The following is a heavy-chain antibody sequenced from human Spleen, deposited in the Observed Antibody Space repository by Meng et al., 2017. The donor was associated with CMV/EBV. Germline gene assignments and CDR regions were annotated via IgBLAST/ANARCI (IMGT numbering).Heavy chain of an antibody. Sequence: LRLYCAASSFSFSTYDLSWVHQAPGKGLEWVSVICGKSGTTNYADSTKGRFTISRDNSKNTLYLQLNSLTAEDTALYYCVKGGHLDYWGQGTLVTVSS. CDR2: ICGKSGTT. J-gene: IGHJ4*02. CDR3: VKGGHLDY. V-gene: IGHV3-23*01. D-gene: IGHD5-12*01. CDR1: SFSFSTYD.